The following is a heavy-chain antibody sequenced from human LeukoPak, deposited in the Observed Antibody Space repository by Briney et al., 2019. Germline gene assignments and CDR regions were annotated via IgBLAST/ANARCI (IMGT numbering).Heavy chain of an antibody. Sequence: ASVKVSCKASGYTFTSYGISWVRQAPGQRLEWMGWISAYNGNTNYAQKLQGRVTMTTDTSTSTAYMELRSLRSDDTAVYYCASGGQMMDMGYYYYGMDVWGQGTTVTVSS. J-gene: IGHJ6*02. CDR2: ISAYNGNT. V-gene: IGHV1-18*01. CDR3: ASGGQMMDMGYYYYGMDV. CDR1: GYTFTSYG. D-gene: IGHD3-16*01.